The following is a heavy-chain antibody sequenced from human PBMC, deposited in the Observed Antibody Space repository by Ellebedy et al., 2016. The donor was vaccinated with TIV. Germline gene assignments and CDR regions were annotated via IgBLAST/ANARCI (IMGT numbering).Heavy chain of an antibody. CDR2: IRAGGDTP. V-gene: IGHV3-23*01. D-gene: IGHD2/OR15-2a*01. J-gene: IGHJ6*02. CDR1: TSTFRNYD. CDR3: AKDEGLQPHYLRYYGLDV. Sequence: GESLKISCAGSTSTFRNYDFSWVRQAPGKGLEWVSVIRAGGDTPYYADSVKGRFTISRDNSKNTLYLPMNGLRVADTAVYYCAKDEGLQPHYLRYYGLDVWGQGTTVIVSS.